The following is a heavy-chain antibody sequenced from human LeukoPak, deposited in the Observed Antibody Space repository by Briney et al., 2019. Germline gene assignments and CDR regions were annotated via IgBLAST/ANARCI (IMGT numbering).Heavy chain of an antibody. CDR1: GFTFSDSW. CDR2: IKSEKNGGTI. J-gene: IGHJ4*02. V-gene: IGHV3-15*01. CDR3: KAWFSGRPE. Sequence: GGSLRLSCAASGFTFSDSWMSWARQAPGKGLEWVGCIKSEKNGGTIDYAAPVKGRFTISRDDSKDTLYLQMNSLKTEDTGVYYCKAWFSGRPEGGQGTIVIVST. D-gene: IGHD3-10*01.